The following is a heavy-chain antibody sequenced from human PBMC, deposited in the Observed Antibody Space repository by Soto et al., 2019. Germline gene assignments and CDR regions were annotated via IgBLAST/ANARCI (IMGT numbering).Heavy chain of an antibody. CDR1: GYTFTSYG. J-gene: IGHJ4*02. V-gene: IGHV1-18*01. CDR3: ALSEGPFDY. D-gene: IGHD3-10*01. Sequence: QVQLVQSGAEVKKPGASVKVSCKASGYTFTSYGISWVRQAPGQGLEWMGWISAYNGNTNYAQKLQGRVTMTTDTPTSTAYIGLRSPRADDTAVYYCALSEGPFDYWGQGTLVTVAS. CDR2: ISAYNGNT.